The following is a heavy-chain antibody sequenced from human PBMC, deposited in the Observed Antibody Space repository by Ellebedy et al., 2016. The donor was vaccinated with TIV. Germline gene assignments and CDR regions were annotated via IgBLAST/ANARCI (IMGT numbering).Heavy chain of an antibody. V-gene: IGHV1-2*02. CDR2: INPDTGFT. J-gene: IGHJ5*02. Sequence: ASVKVSCXPSGYSCIAYYLHWVRQAPGQGLEWMGYINPDTGFTHYAQKFQGRVTMTRDTSISTAYMELNSLKSDESAVYYCGRVPQHNAFDHWGQGTPVIVSS. D-gene: IGHD1-1*01. CDR3: GRVPQHNAFDH. CDR1: GYSCIAYY.